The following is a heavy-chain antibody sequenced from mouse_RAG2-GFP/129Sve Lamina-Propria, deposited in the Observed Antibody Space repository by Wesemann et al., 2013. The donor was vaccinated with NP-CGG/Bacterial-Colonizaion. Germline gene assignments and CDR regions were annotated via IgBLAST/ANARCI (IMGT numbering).Heavy chain of an antibody. CDR2: ISSGSSTI. J-gene: IGHJ1*03. V-gene: IGHV5-17*03. Sequence: GASLKLSCAASGFTFSDYGMHWVRQAPEKGLEWVAYISSGSSTIYYADTVKGRFTISRDNAKNTLYLQMSSLKSEDTAMYYGARRSSDGYGWYFDVWGTGTTVTVSS. D-gene: IGHD2-3*01. CDR3: ARRSSDGYGWYFDV. CDR1: GFTFSDYG.